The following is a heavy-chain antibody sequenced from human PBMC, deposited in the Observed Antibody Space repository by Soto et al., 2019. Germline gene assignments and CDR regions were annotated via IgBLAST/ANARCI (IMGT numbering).Heavy chain of an antibody. CDR1: GFTFSDYG. J-gene: IGHJ5*02. CDR2: ISHDGNNK. Sequence: QVQLVESGGGVVQPGRSLRLSCAASGFTFSDYGMHWVRQAPGKGLEWAALISHDGNNKYFAHSVGGRFTISRDNSKNTLFLQMSSLRPDDTAVYYCAKDRPVKARSGSLSSWGQGTLVTVSS. V-gene: IGHV3-30*18. D-gene: IGHD1-26*01. CDR3: AKDRPVKARSGSLSS.